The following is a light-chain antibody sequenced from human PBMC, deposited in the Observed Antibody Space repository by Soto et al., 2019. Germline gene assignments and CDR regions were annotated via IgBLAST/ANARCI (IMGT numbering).Light chain of an antibody. CDR2: GAS. V-gene: IGKV3-15*01. Sequence: EIVMTQSPATLSVSPGERATLSCRASQNINRNLAWYQQKRGQAPRLLIYGASSRVSGFPARFSGSGSATEFTLTISSLQSEDFAVYYCQQRSNWPTFGGGTKVDIK. J-gene: IGKJ4*01. CDR3: QQRSNWPT. CDR1: QNINRN.